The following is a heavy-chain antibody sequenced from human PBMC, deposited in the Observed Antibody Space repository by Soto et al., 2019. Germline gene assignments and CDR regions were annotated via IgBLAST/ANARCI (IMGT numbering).Heavy chain of an antibody. J-gene: IGHJ5*02. CDR1: SYSISIGFC. Sequence: SETLSLTCFVSSYSISIGFCWAWIRQPPGKGLEWVGSIYHTGDTHYNPSLRSQVSMSVDTSKNHFSLRLTYLTAADTAVYLCARDTNSLDLWGQGILVTVSS. D-gene: IGHD2-8*01. V-gene: IGHV4-38-2*02. CDR2: IYHTGDT. CDR3: ARDTNSLDL.